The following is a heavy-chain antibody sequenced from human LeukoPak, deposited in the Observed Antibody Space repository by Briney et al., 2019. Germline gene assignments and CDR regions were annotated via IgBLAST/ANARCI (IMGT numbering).Heavy chain of an antibody. CDR2: ISGSGDST. CDR3: AKGTYYPNDYFEY. Sequence: GGSLRLSCAASGFTFSSYAMSWVRQAPGKGLEWVSTISGSGDSTYYADSVRGRFTISRDNSKNTLYLQMNSLRAEDTAVYYCAKGTYYPNDYFEYWGPGKLGSVSS. V-gene: IGHV3-23*01. CDR1: GFTFSSYA. J-gene: IGHJ4*02. D-gene: IGHD2-21*01.